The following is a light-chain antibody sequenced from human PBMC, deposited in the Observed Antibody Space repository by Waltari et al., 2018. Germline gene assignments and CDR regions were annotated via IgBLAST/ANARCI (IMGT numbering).Light chain of an antibody. CDR2: HTA. J-gene: IGKJ1*01. V-gene: IGKV3D-15*02. CDR1: QSVSIN. CDR3: QHYKNLPVS. Sequence: GRARQSVSINLAWNQQNPGQAPRLLIYHTAARATGIPDRFSGSGSGTDFSLTISGLEPEDFAVYYCQHYKNLPVSFGQGTRVEIK.